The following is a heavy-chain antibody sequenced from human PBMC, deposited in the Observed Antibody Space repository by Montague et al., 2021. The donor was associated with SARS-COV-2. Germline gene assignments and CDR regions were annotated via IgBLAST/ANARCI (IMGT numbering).Heavy chain of an antibody. J-gene: IGHJ4*02. CDR1: GGSLSGFY. Sequence: SETLSLTCDVYGGSLSGFYWTWIRQAPGKGLEWVGEITHGGSTSYSPALKSRLTISLDTSKNQFSLKLDSVTAADTATYYCARSHDYRGNDYFDSWGQGALVIVFS. D-gene: IGHD4-23*01. CDR2: ITHGGST. V-gene: IGHV4-34*01. CDR3: ARSHDYRGNDYFDS.